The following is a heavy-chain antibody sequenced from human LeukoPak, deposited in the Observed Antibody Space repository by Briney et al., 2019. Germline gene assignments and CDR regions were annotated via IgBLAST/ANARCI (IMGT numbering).Heavy chain of an antibody. CDR1: GFTFNDYA. CDR3: AKDADDSGDYVGIDY. Sequence: SGGSLRLSCAASGFTFNDYAMHWVRQAPGKGLEWVSGISWNRNTIGYADSVRGRFTIFRDDGKNSLYLQMNSLRAEDTALYYCAKDADDSGDYVGIDYWGQGTLVTVSS. J-gene: IGHJ4*02. V-gene: IGHV3-9*01. CDR2: ISWNRNTI. D-gene: IGHD4-17*01.